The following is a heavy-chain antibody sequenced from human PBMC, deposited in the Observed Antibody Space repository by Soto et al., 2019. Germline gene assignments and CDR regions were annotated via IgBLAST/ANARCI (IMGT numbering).Heavy chain of an antibody. Sequence: EVQLVESGGGLVQPGGSLRLSCAASGFTVNSNYMSWVRQAPGKGLEWVSLMYSGGTTYYADSVKDRFTVSRDNSENTLYLQMISLRAADTAVYYCARDGPLRSGSWSHYAPLWFWGPGTLVTVSS. CDR1: GFTVNSNY. D-gene: IGHD3-10*01. CDR3: ARDGPLRSGSWSHYAPLWF. CDR2: MYSGGTT. J-gene: IGHJ4*02. V-gene: IGHV3-66*01.